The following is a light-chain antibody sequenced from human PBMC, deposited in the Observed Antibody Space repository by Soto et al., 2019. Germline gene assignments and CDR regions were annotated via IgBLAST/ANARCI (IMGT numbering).Light chain of an antibody. V-gene: IGKV1-39*01. CDR1: QRICNS. CDR3: QQSSSSTGP. Sequence: DIQMTQSPASLSASVGDRVTITCRAGQRICNSLNWYQHKSGQAPNLLISATSTLQSGVPSRFSGSGSGKEFTLTISRLQREDFAIYYCQQSSSSTGPFGQGTKVELK. CDR2: ATS. J-gene: IGKJ1*01.